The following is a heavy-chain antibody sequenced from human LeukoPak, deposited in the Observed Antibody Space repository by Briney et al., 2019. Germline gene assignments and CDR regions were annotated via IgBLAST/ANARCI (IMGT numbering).Heavy chain of an antibody. CDR3: ARQDQDYYYYMDV. V-gene: IGHV4-4*09. CDR2: IYTSGST. Sequence: PSETLSLTCTVSGVSISSYYWSWVRQPPGKGLEWLGYIYTSGSTNYNPSLKSRVTISVDTSNNQFSLKLSSVTAADTAVYYCARQDQDYYYYMDVWGKATTVTVSS. CDR1: GVSISSYY. J-gene: IGHJ6*03.